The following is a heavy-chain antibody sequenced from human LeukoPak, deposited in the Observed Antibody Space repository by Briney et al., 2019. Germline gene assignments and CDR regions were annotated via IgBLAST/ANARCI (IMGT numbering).Heavy chain of an antibody. V-gene: IGHV3-33*01. J-gene: IGHJ4*02. Sequence: GRSLRLSRAASGFTFSSYGMHWVRQAPGKGLEWVAVIWYDGSNKYYADSVKGRFTISRDNSKNTLYLQMNSLRVEDTAVYYCARAGSLGGQGTLVTVSS. CDR1: GFTFSSYG. CDR2: IWYDGSNK. CDR3: ARAGSL.